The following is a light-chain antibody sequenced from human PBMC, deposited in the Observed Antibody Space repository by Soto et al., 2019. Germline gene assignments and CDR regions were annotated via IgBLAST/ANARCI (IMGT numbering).Light chain of an antibody. J-gene: IGKJ5*01. CDR3: QQSYSTPIT. CDR1: QTISSW. Sequence: DIQMTQSPSTLSGSVGDRVTITCRASQTISSWLAWYQQKPGKAPKLLIYTTSSLHSGVPSRFSGSGSGTDFTLTISSLQPEDFATYYCQQSYSTPITFGQGRRLEIK. V-gene: IGKV1-39*01. CDR2: TTS.